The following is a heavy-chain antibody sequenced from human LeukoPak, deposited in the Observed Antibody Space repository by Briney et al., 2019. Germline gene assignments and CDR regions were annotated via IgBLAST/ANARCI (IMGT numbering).Heavy chain of an antibody. CDR3: ARLVVRDGYFDY. CDR1: GYTFTSYD. Sequence: GASVKVSCKASGYTFTSYDINWVRQATGQGLEWMGWINPNSGGTNYAQKFQGRVTMTRDTSISTAYMELSRLRSDDTAVYYCARLVVRDGYFDYWGQGTLVTVSS. J-gene: IGHJ4*02. V-gene: IGHV1-2*02. CDR2: INPNSGGT. D-gene: IGHD2-15*01.